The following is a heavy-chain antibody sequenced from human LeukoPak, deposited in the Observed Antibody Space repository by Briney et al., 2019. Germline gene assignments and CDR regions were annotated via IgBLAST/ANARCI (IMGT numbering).Heavy chain of an antibody. CDR3: TRGGVRPLRGSYFRFHY. CDR2: IIHGGIT. D-gene: IGHD1-26*01. Sequence: GALCHTSALPLGSPCVYYWCCVCDTPREGPGWGSEIIHGGITNYNPSLKCRVTISVDTTTNKISLKLNSATAAETAVSYFTRGGVRPLRGSYFRFHYWGQGTLVTVSS. V-gene: IGHV4-34*01. J-gene: IGHJ4*02. CDR1: LGSPCVYY.